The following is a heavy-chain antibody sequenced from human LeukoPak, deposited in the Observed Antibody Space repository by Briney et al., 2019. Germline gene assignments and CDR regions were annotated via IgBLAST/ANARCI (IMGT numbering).Heavy chain of an antibody. CDR2: INPDGSST. J-gene: IGHJ2*01. Sequence: GGSLRLSCAASGFTFSIYWMHWVRQAPGKGLVWVSRINPDGSSTNYADSVKGRFTISRDNAKNSLYLQMNSLRAEDTAVYYCARNRPYSSSSWYFDLWGRGTLVTVSS. CDR3: ARNRPYSSSSWYFDL. D-gene: IGHD6-13*01. V-gene: IGHV3-74*01. CDR1: GFTFSIYW.